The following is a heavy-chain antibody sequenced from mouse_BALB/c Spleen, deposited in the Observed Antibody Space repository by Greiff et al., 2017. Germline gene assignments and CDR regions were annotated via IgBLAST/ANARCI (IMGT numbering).Heavy chain of an antibody. J-gene: IGHJ2*01. CDR2: IYPGNSDT. CDR1: GYSFTSYW. V-gene: IGHV1-5*01. Sequence: VQLQQSGTVLARPGASVKMSCKASGYSFTSYWMHWVKQRPGQGLEWIGAIYPGNSDTSYNQKFKGKAKLTAVTSASTAYMELISLTNEDSAVYYCTGDYYGSSYKDYWGQGTTLTVSS. D-gene: IGHD1-1*01. CDR3: TGDYYGSSYKDY.